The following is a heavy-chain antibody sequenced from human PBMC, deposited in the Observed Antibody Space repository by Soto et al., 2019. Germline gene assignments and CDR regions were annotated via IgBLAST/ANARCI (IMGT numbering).Heavy chain of an antibody. CDR3: ARTKCSGGSCYSWYLDY. CDR1: GGSITTGGYY. V-gene: IGHV4-31*03. CDR2: RYYSEST. J-gene: IGHJ4*02. D-gene: IGHD2-15*01. Sequence: SETLSLTCTVSGGSITTGGYYWSWIRQLPGKGLEWIGHRYYSESTYYNPSLKSRVSISLDTPKNQFSLKLSFVTAADTAMYYCARTKCSGGSCYSWYLDYWGQGTPVTVSS.